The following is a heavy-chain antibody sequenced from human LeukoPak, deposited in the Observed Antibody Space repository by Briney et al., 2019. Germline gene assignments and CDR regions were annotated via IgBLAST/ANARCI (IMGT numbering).Heavy chain of an antibody. J-gene: IGHJ4*02. CDR2: MNPNSGGT. V-gene: IGHV1-2*02. Sequence: ASVKVSCKTSGYTFTKYYMHWVRQAPGQGLEWMGWMNPNSGGTNYTQKFQGRVTMTRDTSTSTVYMELSSLRSEDTAVYYCARDGDYKSEYYFDYWGQGTLVTVSS. CDR3: ARDGDYKSEYYFDY. CDR1: GYTFTKYY. D-gene: IGHD4-17*01.